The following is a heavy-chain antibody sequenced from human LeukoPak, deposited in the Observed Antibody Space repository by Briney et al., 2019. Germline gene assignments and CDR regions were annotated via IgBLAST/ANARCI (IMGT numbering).Heavy chain of an antibody. V-gene: IGHV4-34*01. CDR2: INHSGST. J-gene: IGHJ6*04. CDR3: ARTTTVTGKMDV. D-gene: IGHD4-17*01. Sequence: SETLSLTCAVYGGSFSGYYWSWIRQPPGKGLEWIGEINHSGSTNYNPSLKSRVTISVDTSKNQFSLKLRSVTAADTAVYYCARTTTVTGKMDVWGKGTTVTISS. CDR1: GGSFSGYY.